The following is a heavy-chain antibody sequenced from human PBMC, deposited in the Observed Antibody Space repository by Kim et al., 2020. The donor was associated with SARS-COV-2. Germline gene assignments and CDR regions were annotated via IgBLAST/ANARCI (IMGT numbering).Heavy chain of an antibody. V-gene: IGHV3-23*01. J-gene: IGHJ4*02. D-gene: IGHD3-10*01. CDR3: AKDSITMVRGVSYS. Sequence: AASVKCRVTISRDNSNSTLYRQMNSLRAEDTAVYYCAKDSITMVRGVSYSWGQGTLVTVSS.